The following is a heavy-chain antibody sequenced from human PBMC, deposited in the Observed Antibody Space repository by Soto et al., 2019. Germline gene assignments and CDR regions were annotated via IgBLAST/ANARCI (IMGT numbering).Heavy chain of an antibody. Sequence: GGSLRLSCAASGFTFSSYAMHWVRQAPGKGLEWVAVISYDGSNKYYADSVKGRFTISRDNSKNTLYLQMNSLRAEDTAVYYCARGPAWGDGYNSLPIDYWGQGTLVTVSS. CDR3: ARGPAWGDGYNSLPIDY. CDR2: ISYDGSNK. V-gene: IGHV3-30-3*01. J-gene: IGHJ4*02. CDR1: GFTFSSYA. D-gene: IGHD5-12*01.